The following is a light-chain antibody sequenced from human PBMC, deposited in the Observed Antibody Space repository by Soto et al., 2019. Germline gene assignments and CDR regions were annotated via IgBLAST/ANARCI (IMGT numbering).Light chain of an antibody. CDR2: EVS. J-gene: IGLJ1*01. CDR3: SSYTSSSTHI. V-gene: IGLV2-14*01. CDR1: SSDVGGYDF. Sequence: QSVLTQPASVSGSPGQSITVSCTGTSSDVGGYDFVSWYQHHPGKAPKLMIYEVSDRPSGVSNRFSGSKSGTTASLTISGLQAEDEADYYCSSYTSSSTHIFGTGTKLTVL.